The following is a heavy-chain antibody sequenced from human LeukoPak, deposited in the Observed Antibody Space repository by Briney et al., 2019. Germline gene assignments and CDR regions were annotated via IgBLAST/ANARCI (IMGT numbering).Heavy chain of an antibody. D-gene: IGHD3-3*01. J-gene: IGHJ6*02. CDR2: ISAYNGNT. CDR3: ARDLYDFWSGYYYYYGMDV. CDR1: GYTFTSYG. Sequence: ASVTVSFTASGYTFTSYGISWVRQAPGQGLEWMGWISAYNGNTNYAQKLQGRVTITTDTSTSTAYIDLRSLRSDDTAVYYCARDLYDFWSGYYYYYGMDVWGQGTTVTVSS. V-gene: IGHV1-18*01.